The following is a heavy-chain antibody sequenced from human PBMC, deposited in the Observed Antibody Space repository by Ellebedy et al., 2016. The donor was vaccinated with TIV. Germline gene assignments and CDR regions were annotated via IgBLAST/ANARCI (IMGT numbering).Heavy chain of an antibody. CDR1: GFTFSSYA. V-gene: IGHV3-30*04. CDR3: ARSMYSGSYYDY. J-gene: IGHJ4*02. Sequence: GGSLRLXCAASGFTFSSYAMHWVRQAPGKGLEWVAVLSYDGSNKYSADSVKGRFTISRDNSKNTLYLQMNSLRAEDTGVYYCARSMYSGSYYDYWGQGTLVTVSS. CDR2: LSYDGSNK. D-gene: IGHD1-26*01.